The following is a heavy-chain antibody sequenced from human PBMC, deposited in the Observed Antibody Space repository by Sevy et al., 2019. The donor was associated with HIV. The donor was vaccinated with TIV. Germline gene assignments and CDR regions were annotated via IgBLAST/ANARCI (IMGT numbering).Heavy chain of an antibody. Sequence: GGSLRLSCAASGFTFNRYSMHWVRQAPGTGLEWVATISFDATNKHYPDSVKGRFTISRDNFQNSLFLQMDSLRPEDTAVYYCALERLSSDVAEYFQNWGQCTLVTVSS. CDR2: ISFDATNK. D-gene: IGHD1-1*01. V-gene: IGHV3-30-3*01. J-gene: IGHJ1*01. CDR3: ALERLSSDVAEYFQN. CDR1: GFTFNRYS.